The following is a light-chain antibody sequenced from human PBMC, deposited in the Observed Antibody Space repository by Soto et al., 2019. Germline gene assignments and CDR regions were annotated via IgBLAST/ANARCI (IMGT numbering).Light chain of an antibody. V-gene: IGLV2-14*01. Sequence: QSALTQPASVSGSTGQSITISCTGTSSDVGGYNYVSWYQQHPGKAPKLMIYDVSNRPSGVSNRYSGSKSGNTASLTISGLQAEDEADYYCSSYTSSSTLVFGGVTKVTVL. CDR3: SSYTSSSTLV. CDR1: SSDVGGYNY. J-gene: IGLJ2*01. CDR2: DVS.